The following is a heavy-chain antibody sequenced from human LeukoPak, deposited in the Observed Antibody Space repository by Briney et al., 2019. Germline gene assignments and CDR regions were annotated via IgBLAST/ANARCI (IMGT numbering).Heavy chain of an antibody. J-gene: IGHJ3*02. V-gene: IGHV4-39*07. CDR3: ARDRPYSSGWYLISAAFDI. CDR2: IYYSGST. CDR1: GGSISSSSYY. Sequence: PSETLSLTCTVSGGSISSSSYYWGWIRQPPGKGLEWIGSIYYSGSTYYNPSLKSRVTISVDTSKNQFSLKLSSVTAADTAVYYCARDRPYSSGWYLISAAFDIWGQGTMVTVSS. D-gene: IGHD6-19*01.